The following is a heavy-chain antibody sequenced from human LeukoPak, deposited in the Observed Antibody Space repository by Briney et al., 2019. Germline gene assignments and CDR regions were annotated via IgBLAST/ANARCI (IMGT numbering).Heavy chain of an antibody. CDR1: GYTFTGYY. Sequence: GASVTVSCTASGYTFTGYYMHWVRQAPGQGLEWMGWINPNSGGTNYAQKFQGRVTMTRDTSISTAYMELSRLRSDDTAVYYCAGLSLGYSSSWSNWFDPWDQGTLVTVSS. CDR3: AGLSLGYSSSWSNWFDP. V-gene: IGHV1-2*02. J-gene: IGHJ5*02. D-gene: IGHD6-13*01. CDR2: INPNSGGT.